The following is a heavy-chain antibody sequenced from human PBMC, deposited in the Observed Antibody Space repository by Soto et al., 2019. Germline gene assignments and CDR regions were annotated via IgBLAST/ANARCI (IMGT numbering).Heavy chain of an antibody. D-gene: IGHD2-21*01. Sequence: QVQLQQWGAGLLKPSETLSLTCAVYGGSFSGYYWSWIRQPPGKGLEWIGEINHSGSTNYNPSLKSRVTISVDTSKNQFSLKLSSVTAADTAVYYCARSYCGGDCQRWGQGTLVTVSS. V-gene: IGHV4-34*01. CDR1: GGSFSGYY. CDR2: INHSGST. CDR3: ARSYCGGDCQR. J-gene: IGHJ4*02.